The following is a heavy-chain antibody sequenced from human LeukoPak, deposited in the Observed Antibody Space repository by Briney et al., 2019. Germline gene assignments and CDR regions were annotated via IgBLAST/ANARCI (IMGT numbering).Heavy chain of an antibody. D-gene: IGHD1-26*01. V-gene: IGHV4-4*02. CDR3: ARGGNKWELDNWCDP. Sequence: PLETLSLTPAVSGGSISSSNWWSWVRQPPGKGREWFGEIFHSGSTNYTPPLKSRATISVDKSKNQFSQKLNSLTGADTAVYYCARGGNKWELDNWCDPWGEGTLVTVSS. CDR2: IFHSGST. CDR1: GGSISSSNW. J-gene: IGHJ5*02.